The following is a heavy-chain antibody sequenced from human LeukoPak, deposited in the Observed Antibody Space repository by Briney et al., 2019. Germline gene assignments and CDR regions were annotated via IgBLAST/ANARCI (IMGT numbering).Heavy chain of an antibody. Sequence: GGSLRLSCAASGFTFSSYAMSWVRQAPGKGLEWVSAISGSGGSTYYADSVKGRFTISRDNSKNTLYLQMNSLRAEDTAVYYCAKSRYSNNYYGMDVWRQGTTVTVSS. CDR1: GFTFSSYA. D-gene: IGHD4-11*01. V-gene: IGHV3-23*01. J-gene: IGHJ6*02. CDR2: ISGSGGST. CDR3: AKSRYSNNYYGMDV.